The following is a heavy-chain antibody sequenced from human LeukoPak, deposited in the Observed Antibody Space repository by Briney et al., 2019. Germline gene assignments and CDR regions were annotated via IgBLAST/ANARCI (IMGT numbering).Heavy chain of an antibody. CDR1: GYTFTSYY. CDR2: INPNSGGT. Sequence: GASVKVSCKASGYTFTSYYMHWVRQAPGQGLEWMGWINPNSGGTNYAQKFQGRVTMTRDTSISTAYMELSSLRSEDTAVYYCARAREYSIGSGWSEYFQHWGQGTLVTVSS. CDR3: ARAREYSIGSGWSEYFQH. J-gene: IGHJ1*01. D-gene: IGHD6-19*01. V-gene: IGHV1-2*02.